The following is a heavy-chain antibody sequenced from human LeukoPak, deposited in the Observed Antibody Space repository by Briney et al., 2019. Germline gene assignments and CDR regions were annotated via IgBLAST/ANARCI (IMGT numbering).Heavy chain of an antibody. D-gene: IGHD6-6*01. J-gene: IGHJ6*03. V-gene: IGHV3-53*01. Sequence: PGGSLRLSCAASGFTVSSNYMSWVRQAPGKGLEWVSVIYSGGSTYYADSVKGRFTISRDNSKNTLYLQMNSLRAEDTAVYYCARHAVGIAARPFYYYYMDVWGKGTTVTVSS. CDR2: IYSGGST. CDR1: GFTVSSNY. CDR3: ARHAVGIAARPFYYYYMDV.